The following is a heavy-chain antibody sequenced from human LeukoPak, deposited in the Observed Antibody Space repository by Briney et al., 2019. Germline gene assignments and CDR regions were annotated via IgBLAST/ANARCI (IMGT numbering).Heavy chain of an antibody. CDR2: IRQDGAEE. CDR3: ASHSVAVLPIATFDY. V-gene: IGHV3-7*01. Sequence: GGSLRLSCAASRFTFSNYWMAWVRQAPGKGLEWVANIRQDGAEEYYVDSVQGRFTISRDNAKNSLYLQMNSLSAADTALYYCASHSVAVLPIATFDYWGQGTLVTVSS. D-gene: IGHD2-2*01. CDR1: RFTFSNYW. J-gene: IGHJ4*02.